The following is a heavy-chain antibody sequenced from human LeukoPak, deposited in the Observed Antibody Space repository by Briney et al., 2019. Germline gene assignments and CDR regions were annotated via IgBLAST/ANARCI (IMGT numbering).Heavy chain of an antibody. D-gene: IGHD3-10*01. V-gene: IGHV3-23*01. J-gene: IGHJ4*02. CDR3: AKDRTYKPSKAFDY. Sequence: GGSLRLSCAASGFTFSSYAMSWVRQAPGKGLEWVSAISGSNFTTHADSVKGRFTISRDNSKNTFYLQMNSLRAEDTAVYYCAKDRTYKPSKAFDYWGQGTLVTVSS. CDR2: ISGSNFTT. CDR1: GFTFSSYA.